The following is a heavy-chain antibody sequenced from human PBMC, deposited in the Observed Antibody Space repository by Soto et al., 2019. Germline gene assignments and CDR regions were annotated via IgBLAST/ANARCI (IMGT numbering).Heavy chain of an antibody. CDR1: GFTFSSYW. Sequence: EVQLVESGGGLVQPGGSLRLSCAASGFTFSSYWMSWVRQAPGKGLEWVANIKQDGSEKHYVDSVKGRFTISRDNDKNSLYLQMNSLRAEDTAVYYCDLGRGGSTRGQGTLVTVSS. D-gene: IGHD2-15*01. V-gene: IGHV3-7*05. CDR2: IKQDGSEK. J-gene: IGHJ4*02. CDR3: DLGRGGST.